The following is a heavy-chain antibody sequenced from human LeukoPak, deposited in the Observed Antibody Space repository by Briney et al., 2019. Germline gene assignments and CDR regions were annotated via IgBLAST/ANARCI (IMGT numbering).Heavy chain of an antibody. CDR2: IIPIFGTA. CDR1: GGTFSSYA. V-gene: IGHV1-69*13. J-gene: IGHJ6*03. D-gene: IGHD6-13*01. Sequence: SVKVSCKASGGTFSSYAISWVRQAPGQGLEWMGGIIPIFGTANYAQKFQGRVTITADESTSTAYMELSSLRSEDTAVYYCARVTAAGTGGYYYYYMDVWGKGTTVTVSS. CDR3: ARVTAAGTGGYYYYYMDV.